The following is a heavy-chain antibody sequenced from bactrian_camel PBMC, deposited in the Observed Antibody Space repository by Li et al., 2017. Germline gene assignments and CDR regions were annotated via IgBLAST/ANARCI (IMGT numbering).Heavy chain of an antibody. Sequence: QVQLVESGGGSVQAGGSLRLSCAASGYTYNRNCMAWVRQAPGKEREGVARIATGSGNTYYADSVKGRFTISQDNAKKTVYLQMNSLKPEDSAMYYCAAGFTWAAGVSLLSPNGYMAWGQGPQVTVS. CDR3: AAGFTWAAGVSLLSPNGYMA. CDR2: IATGSGNT. V-gene: IGHV3S1*01. CDR1: GYTYNRNC. D-gene: IGHD3*01. J-gene: IGHJ6*01.